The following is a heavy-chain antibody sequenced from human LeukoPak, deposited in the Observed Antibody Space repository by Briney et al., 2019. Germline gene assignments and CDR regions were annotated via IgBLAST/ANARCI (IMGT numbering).Heavy chain of an antibody. CDR3: ARGGWYYYDSSGYT. CDR2: IYYSGST. V-gene: IGHV4-39*07. Sequence: SETLSLTCTVSGGSISSSSYYWGWLRQPPGKGLEWIGSIYYSGSTYYNPSLKSRVTISVDTSKNQFSLKLSSVTAADTAVYYCARGGWYYYDSSGYTWGQGTLVTVSS. D-gene: IGHD3-22*01. CDR1: GGSISSSSYY. J-gene: IGHJ5*02.